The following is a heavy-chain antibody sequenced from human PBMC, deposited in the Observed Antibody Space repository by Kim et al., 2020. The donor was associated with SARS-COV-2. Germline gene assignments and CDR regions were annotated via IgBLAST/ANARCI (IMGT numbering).Heavy chain of an antibody. J-gene: IGHJ4*02. CDR2: IWYDGSNK. V-gene: IGHV3-33*06. CDR1: GFTFSSYA. CDR3: AKDYRQAARLSVLYY. Sequence: GGSLRLSCAASGFTFSSYAMHWVRQAPGKGLEWVAVIWYDGSNKYYADSVKGRFTISRDNSKNTLYLQMNSLRAEDTAVYYCAKDYRQAARLSVLYYWGQGTLVTVSS. D-gene: IGHD6-6*01.